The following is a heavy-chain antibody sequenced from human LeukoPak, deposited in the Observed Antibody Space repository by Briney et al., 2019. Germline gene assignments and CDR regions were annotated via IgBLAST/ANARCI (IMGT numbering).Heavy chain of an antibody. CDR2: IWYDGSNK. CDR3: AREPRPRVAAAGPYFDY. Sequence: AGRSLRLSCAASGFTFSSYGMHWVRQAPGKGLEWVAVIWYDGSNKYYADSVKGRYTISRDNSKNTLYLQTNSLRAEDTAVYYCAREPRPRVAAAGPYFDYWGQGTLVTVSS. V-gene: IGHV3-33*01. CDR1: GFTFSSYG. J-gene: IGHJ4*02. D-gene: IGHD6-13*01.